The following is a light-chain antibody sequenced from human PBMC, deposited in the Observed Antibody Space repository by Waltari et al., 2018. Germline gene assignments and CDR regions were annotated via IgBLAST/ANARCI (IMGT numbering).Light chain of an antibody. CDR1: SSDVGSSYY. J-gene: IGLJ2*01. CDR2: HVP. V-gene: IGLV2-8*01. Sequence: QSSLTQPPSASGSPGQTVTISCAGTSSDVGSSYYVSWYQTHPGQAPTLLIYHVPKLRSGVPDRFAGCKSGNTASLTVSGLQAEDEADYYCSSNAGINNFVFGGGTKLTV. CDR3: SSNAGINNFV.